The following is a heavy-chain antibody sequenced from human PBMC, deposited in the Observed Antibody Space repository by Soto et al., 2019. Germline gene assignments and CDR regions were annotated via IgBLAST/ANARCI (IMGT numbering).Heavy chain of an antibody. CDR1: GGSICSGGYY. CDR2: IYYSGST. V-gene: IGHV4-61*08. CDR3: ARHNYGSGSTYFDY. J-gene: IGHJ4*02. Sequence: SETLSITCTVSGGSICSGGYYWSWIRQPPGKGLEWIGYIYYSGSTNYNPSLKSRVTISVDTSKNQFSLKLNSMTAADTAVYYCARHNYGSGSTYFDYWGQGTLVTVSS. D-gene: IGHD3-10*01.